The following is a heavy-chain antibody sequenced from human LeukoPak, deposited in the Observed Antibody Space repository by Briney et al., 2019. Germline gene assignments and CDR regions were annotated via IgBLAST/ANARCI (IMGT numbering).Heavy chain of an antibody. D-gene: IGHD5-24*01. Sequence: GASVKVSCKASNYTFNNFGLSWVRQAPGQGLEWMGWISPYNGDTTYAQKFQGRVTMTTEASTRTAYLELRSLQSDDTAVYYCARMAPFNWFDPWGQGALVTVSS. CDR3: ARMAPFNWFDP. J-gene: IGHJ5*02. CDR2: ISPYNGDT. V-gene: IGHV1-18*01. CDR1: NYTFNNFG.